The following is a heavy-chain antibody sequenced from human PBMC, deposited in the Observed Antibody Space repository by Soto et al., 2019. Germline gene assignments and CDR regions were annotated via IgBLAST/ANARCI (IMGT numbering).Heavy chain of an antibody. CDR2: ISGSGDST. Sequence: EVQLLESGGGLVQPGGSLRLSCAASGFTFSSYAMSWVRQAPGKGLEWVSAISGSGDSTFYADSVKGRFTISRDNSKNTLYLQMNSLRAEDTAVYYCAKRAWGTYYFDYWGQGTLVTISS. J-gene: IGHJ4*02. D-gene: IGHD3-16*01. CDR3: AKRAWGTYYFDY. CDR1: GFTFSSYA. V-gene: IGHV3-23*01.